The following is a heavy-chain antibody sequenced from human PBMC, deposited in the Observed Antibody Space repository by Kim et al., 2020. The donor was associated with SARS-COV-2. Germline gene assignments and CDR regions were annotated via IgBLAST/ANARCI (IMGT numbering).Heavy chain of an antibody. CDR3: ARRGGVVVAATSFVDY. D-gene: IGHD2-15*01. Sequence: YLKSRVTISVDTSKNQFSLKLSAVTAADTAVYYCARRGGVVVAATSFVDYWGQGTLVTVSS. J-gene: IGHJ4*02. V-gene: IGHV4-39*01.